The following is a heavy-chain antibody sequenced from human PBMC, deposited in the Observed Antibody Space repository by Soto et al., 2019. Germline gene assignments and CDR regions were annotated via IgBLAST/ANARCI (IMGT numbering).Heavy chain of an antibody. V-gene: IGHV4-38-2*01. CDR2: IYHSGST. J-gene: IGHJ5*01. CDR3: ARATGPFWCCCGSYYNNLLDP. Sequence: PSKTLYITSAVYGYSISSCYYCGGIRQPPGKGLEWIGSIYHSGSTYYNPSLKSRVTISVDTSKNQFSLKLSSVTAADTAVYYCARATGPFWCCCGSYYNNLLDPSGQRTLVILSS. D-gene: IGHD2-15*01. CDR1: GYSISSCYY.